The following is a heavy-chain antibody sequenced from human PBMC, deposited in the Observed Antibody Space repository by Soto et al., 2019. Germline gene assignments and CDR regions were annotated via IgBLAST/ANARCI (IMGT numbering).Heavy chain of an antibody. CDR1: GGTFSSYA. D-gene: IGHD1-26*01. Sequence: SVKVSCKASGGTFSSYAISWVRQAPGQGLEWMGGIIPIFGTANYAQKFQGRVTITADESTSTAYMELSSLRSEDSAVYYCSGAESPDTAYFSLYWGQGTPVTVSS. J-gene: IGHJ4*02. CDR2: IIPIFGTA. V-gene: IGHV1-69*13. CDR3: SGAESPDTAYFSLY.